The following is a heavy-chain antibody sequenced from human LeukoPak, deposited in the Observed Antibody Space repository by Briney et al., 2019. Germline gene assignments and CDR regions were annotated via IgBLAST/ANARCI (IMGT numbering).Heavy chain of an antibody. CDR1: GGSFSGYY. J-gene: IGHJ6*03. CDR2: INHSGST. Sequence: PSETLSLTCAVYGGSFSGYYWSWIRQPPGKGLEWIGEINHSGSTNYNPSLKSRVTISVDTSKNQFSLKLSSVTAADTAVYYCARDQICSSTSCYKGGYYYYYYMDVWGKGTTVTVSS. V-gene: IGHV4-34*01. D-gene: IGHD2-2*02. CDR3: ARDQICSSTSCYKGGYYYYYYMDV.